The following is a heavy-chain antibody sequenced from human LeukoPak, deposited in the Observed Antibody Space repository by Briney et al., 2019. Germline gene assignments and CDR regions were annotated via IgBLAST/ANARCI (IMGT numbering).Heavy chain of an antibody. V-gene: IGHV4-61*01. CDR1: GGSVSSGSYY. Sequence: KPSETLSLTCTVSGGSVSSGSYYWSWIRQPPGKGLEWIGYIYYSGSTNYNPSLKSRVTISVDTSKNQFSLKLSSVTAADTAVYYCARLTTVTRLLYYGMDVWGQGTTVTVSS. J-gene: IGHJ6*02. CDR3: ARLTTVTRLLYYGMDV. CDR2: IYYSGST. D-gene: IGHD4-17*01.